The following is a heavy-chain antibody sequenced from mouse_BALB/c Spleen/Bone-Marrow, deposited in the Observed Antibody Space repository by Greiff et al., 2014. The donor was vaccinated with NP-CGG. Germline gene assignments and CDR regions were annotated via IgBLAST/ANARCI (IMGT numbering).Heavy chain of an antibody. J-gene: IGHJ3*01. CDR2: INPSSGYT. CDR3: ARAAYYRYDEGAWFAY. CDR1: GYTFNSYT. D-gene: IGHD2-14*01. V-gene: IGHV1-4*01. Sequence: QVQLKESGAELARPGASGEMSCKASGYTFNSYTMHWGKQRPGQGLEWIGYINPSSGYTNYNQKFKDKATLTADKSSSTAYMQLSSLTSEDSAVYYCARAAYYRYDEGAWFAYWGQGTLVTVSA.